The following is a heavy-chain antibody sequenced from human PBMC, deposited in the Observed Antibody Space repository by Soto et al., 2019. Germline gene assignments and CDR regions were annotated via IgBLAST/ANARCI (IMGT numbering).Heavy chain of an antibody. J-gene: IGHJ4*02. V-gene: IGHV4-39*01. CDR1: GASISSSDYY. Sequence: PSETLSLTCTVSGASISSSDYYWGWIRQPPGKGLEWIGSFYYSGSTYSNPSLKSRVSISVDPSKNQFSLKLSSVTAADTAVFYCARHRGGYCGATSCPGFDYWGQGTLVTVSS. CDR2: FYYSGST. D-gene: IGHD2-2*03. CDR3: ARHRGGYCGATSCPGFDY.